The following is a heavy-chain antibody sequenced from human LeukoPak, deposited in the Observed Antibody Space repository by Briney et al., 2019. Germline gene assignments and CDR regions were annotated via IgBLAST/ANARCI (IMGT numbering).Heavy chain of an antibody. CDR1: GGTFSSYA. D-gene: IGHD5-24*01. V-gene: IGHV1-69*04. Sequence: SVKVSCKASGGTFSSYAISWVRQAPGQGLEWMGRIIPILGIANYAQKFQGRVTITADKSTSTACMELSSLRSEDTAVYYCARLVEMATIPFDYWGQGTLVTVSS. CDR2: IIPILGIA. CDR3: ARLVEMATIPFDY. J-gene: IGHJ4*02.